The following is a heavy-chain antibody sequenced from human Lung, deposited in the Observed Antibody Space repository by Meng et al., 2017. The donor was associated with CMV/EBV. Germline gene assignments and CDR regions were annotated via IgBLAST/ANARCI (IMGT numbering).Heavy chain of an antibody. J-gene: IGHJ6*02. CDR2: FFSGDSDI. CDR3: ARRGLPGYVPYGADV. CDR1: GYSFTTFW. V-gene: IGHV5-51*01. D-gene: IGHD1-26*01. Sequence: GESLKTPRQTPGYSFTTFWIVRVRQLPGKGLGWMGTFFSGDSDIRYSPSFQGQVTISGDRSVSTAYLQWNSLKASDTAIYYCARRGLPGYVPYGADVWGQGTTVTVSS.